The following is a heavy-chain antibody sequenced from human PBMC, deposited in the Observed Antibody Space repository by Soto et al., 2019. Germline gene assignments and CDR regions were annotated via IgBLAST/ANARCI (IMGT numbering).Heavy chain of an antibody. CDR2: ISGDGINT. D-gene: IGHD1-26*01. Sequence: GGSLRLSCAASGFNFGFFGMHWVRQAPGKGLEWVAFISGDGINTQYADSVRGRFTLSRDYSRKTMYLQMDSLRDEDTALYYCARGNLSFDFDSWGLGTLVTVPQ. CDR3: ARGNLSFDFDS. V-gene: IGHV3-30*03. J-gene: IGHJ4*02. CDR1: GFNFGFFG.